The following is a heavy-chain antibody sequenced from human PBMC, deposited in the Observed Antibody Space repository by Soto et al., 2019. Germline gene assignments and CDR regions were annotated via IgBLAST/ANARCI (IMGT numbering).Heavy chain of an antibody. J-gene: IGHJ4*02. CDR3: AREVWFGRSSNGPSPF. Sequence: GGSLRLSCAASGVTFINYGMHWVRQATGQALEWVASIWFDGSNEYCADSVKGRFTISRDNSKNTLYLQMNNLRAEDTAVYYFAREVWFGRSSNGPSPFWGKGTLVTVSS. CDR2: IWFDGSNE. V-gene: IGHV3-33*01. CDR1: GVTFINYG. D-gene: IGHD3-10*01.